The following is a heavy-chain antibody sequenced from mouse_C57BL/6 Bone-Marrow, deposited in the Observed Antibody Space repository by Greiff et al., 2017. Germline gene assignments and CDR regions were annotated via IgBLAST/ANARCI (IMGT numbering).Heavy chain of an antibody. Sequence: QVQLQQPGAELVRPGTSVKLSCKASGYTFNSYWMHWVKQRPGQGLEWIGVIDPSDSYTKYTQKFKGKATLTVDTSSSTAYMQLSSLTSEDSAVNYCAKTYYDYEWFAYWGQGTLVTVSA. J-gene: IGHJ3*01. CDR3: AKTYYDYEWFAY. CDR2: IDPSDSYT. CDR1: GYTFNSYW. V-gene: IGHV1-59*01. D-gene: IGHD2-4*01.